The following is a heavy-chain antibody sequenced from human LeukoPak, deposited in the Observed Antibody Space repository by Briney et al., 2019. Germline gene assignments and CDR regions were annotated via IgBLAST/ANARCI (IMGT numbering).Heavy chain of an antibody. J-gene: IGHJ4*02. V-gene: IGHV3-23*01. D-gene: IGHD3-10*01. CDR3: ANHGSGSYPLFDY. Sequence: GGSLRLSCVASAFTFSTYAMSWVRQAPGKGLEWVSDISGSGGSTNYADSVKGRFTISRDNSKNTLYLQMNSLRAEDTAVYYCANHGSGSYPLFDYWGQGTLVTVSS. CDR1: AFTFSTYA. CDR2: ISGSGGST.